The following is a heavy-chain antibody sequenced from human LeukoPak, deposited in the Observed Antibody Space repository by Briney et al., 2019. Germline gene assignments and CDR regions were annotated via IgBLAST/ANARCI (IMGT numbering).Heavy chain of an antibody. Sequence: GASVKVSCKASGYTFTSYGISWVRQAPGQGLEWMGWINPNSGGTNYAQKFQGRVTMTRDTSISTAYMELSRLRSDDTAVYYCARGQIVLMVYASHFDYWGQGTLVTVSS. CDR2: INPNSGGT. J-gene: IGHJ4*02. D-gene: IGHD2-8*01. V-gene: IGHV1-2*02. CDR3: ARGQIVLMVYASHFDY. CDR1: GYTFTSYG.